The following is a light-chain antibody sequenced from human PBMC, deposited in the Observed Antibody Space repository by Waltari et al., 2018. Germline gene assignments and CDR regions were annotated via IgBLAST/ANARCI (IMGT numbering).Light chain of an antibody. CDR3: RVWDGNSDQPI. Sequence: SIVLTQSPSVSVAPGKTARITCEVNDFLTRRVHWYQQRPGQAPALVVFDESDWPSGTPGRFSDANSGDGGTLTSSRVDGGDEADYFCRVWDGNSDQPIFGGETKLTVL. CDR1: DFLTRR. CDR2: DES. V-gene: IGLV3-21*03. J-gene: IGLJ2*01.